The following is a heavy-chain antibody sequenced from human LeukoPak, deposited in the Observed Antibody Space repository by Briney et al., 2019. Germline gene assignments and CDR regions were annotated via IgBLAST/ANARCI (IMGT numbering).Heavy chain of an antibody. D-gene: IGHD6-6*01. CDR2: IIPIFGTA. Sequence: SVKVSCKASGGTFISYAISWVRQAPGQGLEWMGGIIPIFGTANYAQKFQGRVTITADESTSTAYMELSSLRSEDTAVYYCARGKRGLSSSCDYWGQGTLVTVSS. CDR3: ARGKRGLSSSCDY. J-gene: IGHJ4*02. V-gene: IGHV1-69*13. CDR1: GGTFISYA.